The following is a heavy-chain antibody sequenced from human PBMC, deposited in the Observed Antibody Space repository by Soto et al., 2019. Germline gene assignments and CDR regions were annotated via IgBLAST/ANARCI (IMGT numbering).Heavy chain of an antibody. Sequence: GTLSLTFRVSCGSVSRQTHFCTWIRQAPGKGLEWIGYVYYSGITNFNPSLKSRVTISADTSNNQIFLSLTSVTAADTAVYYCEREDMSGTYYFDSWGQGTLVTVSS. D-gene: IGHD1-26*01. CDR2: VYYSGIT. CDR3: EREDMSGTYYFDS. V-gene: IGHV4-61*01. J-gene: IGHJ4*02. CDR1: CGSVSRQTHF.